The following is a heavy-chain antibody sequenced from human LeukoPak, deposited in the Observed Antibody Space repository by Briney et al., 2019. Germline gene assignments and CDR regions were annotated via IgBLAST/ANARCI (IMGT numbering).Heavy chain of an antibody. J-gene: IGHJ3*02. CDR3: ARKGGRYCSGGSCYELENDAFDI. Sequence: SXYAIXXVRQAXGXXGEXXXXXXXXXGRXNYAQKFQGRVTITADKSTSKAYMEMSRVRDEETAVYYCARKGGRYCSGGSCYELENDAFDIWGQGTMVTVSS. V-gene: IGHV1-69*04. D-gene: IGHD2-15*01. CDR2: XXXXXGRX. CDR1: SXYA.